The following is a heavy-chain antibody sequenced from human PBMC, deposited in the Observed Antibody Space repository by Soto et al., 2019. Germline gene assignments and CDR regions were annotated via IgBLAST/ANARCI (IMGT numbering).Heavy chain of an antibody. D-gene: IGHD4-17*01. J-gene: IGHJ6*03. V-gene: IGHV4-34*01. CDR3: ARGADGATVTPYYYYYMDV. CDR1: GGSFSGYY. Sequence: SETLSLTCAVYGGSFSGYYWSWIRQPPGKGLEWIGEINHSGSTNYNPSLKSRVTISVDTSKNQFSLKLSSVTAANTAVDYCARGADGATVTPYYYYYMDVWGKGTTVTVSS. CDR2: INHSGST.